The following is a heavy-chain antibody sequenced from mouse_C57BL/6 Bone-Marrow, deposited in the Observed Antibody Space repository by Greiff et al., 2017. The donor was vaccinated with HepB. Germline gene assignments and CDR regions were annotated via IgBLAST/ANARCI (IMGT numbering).Heavy chain of an antibody. V-gene: IGHV10-1*01. CDR2: IRSKSNNYAT. Sequence: EVKLMESGGGLVQPKGSLKLSCAASGFSFNTYAMNWVRQAPGKGLEWVARIRSKSNNYATYYADSVKDRFTISRDDSESMLYLQMNNLKTEDTAMYYCVRQGQGTWFAYWGQGTLVTVSA. J-gene: IGHJ3*01. CDR3: VRQGQGTWFAY. CDR1: GFSFNTYA.